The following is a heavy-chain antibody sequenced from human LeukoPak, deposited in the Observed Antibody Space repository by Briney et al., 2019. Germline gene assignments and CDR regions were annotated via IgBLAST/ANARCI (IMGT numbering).Heavy chain of an antibody. Sequence: ASVKVSCKASGYTFTSYGISWVRQAPGQGLEWMGWISAYNGNTNYAQNLQGRVTMTTDTSTNTAYMELMRLRSDDTAVYYCARAVTTDVLVSSHGFDYWGQGTLVTVSS. D-gene: IGHD4-17*01. V-gene: IGHV1-18*01. CDR1: GYTFTSYG. CDR3: ARAVTTDVLVSSHGFDY. J-gene: IGHJ4*02. CDR2: ISAYNGNT.